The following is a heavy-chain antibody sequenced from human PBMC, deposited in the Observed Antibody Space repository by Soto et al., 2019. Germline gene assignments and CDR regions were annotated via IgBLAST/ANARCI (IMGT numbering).Heavy chain of an antibody. CDR2: IKSRTDGGTT. CDR1: GFTFSNAW. Sequence: EVQLVESGGGLVKPGGSLRLSCAASGFTFSNAWMSWVRQAPGKGLEWVGRIKSRTDGGTTDYAAPVKGRFTISRDDSKNTLYLQMHGLNTEDTAVYYCTTFGLRWGFDYWGQGTLVTVSS. V-gene: IGHV3-15*01. D-gene: IGHD4-17*01. CDR3: TTFGLRWGFDY. J-gene: IGHJ4*02.